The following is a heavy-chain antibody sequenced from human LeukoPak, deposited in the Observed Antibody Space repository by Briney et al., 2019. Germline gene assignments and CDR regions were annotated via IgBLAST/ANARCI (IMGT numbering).Heavy chain of an antibody. J-gene: IGHJ4*02. D-gene: IGHD4/OR15-4a*01. CDR1: GFTFSANY. CDR2: IYSGGST. V-gene: IGHV3-66*02. CDR3: ASSPYGGKLPFDY. Sequence: GGSLRLSCAASGFTFSANYLTWVRQAPGKGLEWVSIIYSGGSTNYADSVRGRFTISRDNSKNTLYLQMGSLRAEDMAVYYCASSPYGGKLPFDYWGQGTLVTVSS.